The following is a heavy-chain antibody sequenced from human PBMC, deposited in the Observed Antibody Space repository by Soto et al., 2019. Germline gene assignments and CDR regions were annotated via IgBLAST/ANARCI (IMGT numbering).Heavy chain of an antibody. V-gene: IGHV4-4*07. CDR2: IYTSGST. CDR1: NGSLSNSY. CDR3: ARSSHKESWFDP. Sequence: QVQLQESGPGLVKPSETLSLSCTVSNGSLSNSYWNWSRQPAGTGLEWIGRIYTSGSTNYNPSLRSRVTMSVDTSKNPFSLKLNSVTAADTAVYYCARSSHKESWFDPWGQGTLVTVSS. J-gene: IGHJ5*02. D-gene: IGHD6-13*01.